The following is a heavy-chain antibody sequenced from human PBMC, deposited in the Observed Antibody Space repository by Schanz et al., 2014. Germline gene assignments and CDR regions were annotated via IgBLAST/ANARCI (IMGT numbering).Heavy chain of an antibody. Sequence: EVQLLESGGGLVQPGGSLRISCAASGFTFSGYAMSWVRQAPGKGLEWVSSIVGGGGRTYYADSVKGRFSISRDNGETSVYLQINSLRVEDTAVYYCAYYDVLTGFDYWGQGTQVTVSA. CDR1: GFTFSGYA. J-gene: IGHJ4*02. CDR3: AYYDVLTGFDY. CDR2: IVGGGGRT. D-gene: IGHD3-9*01. V-gene: IGHV3-23*01.